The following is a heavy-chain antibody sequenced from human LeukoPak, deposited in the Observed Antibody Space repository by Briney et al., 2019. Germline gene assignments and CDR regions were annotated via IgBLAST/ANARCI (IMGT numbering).Heavy chain of an antibody. CDR3: AKADQQWLVRYYFDY. CDR1: GFTFSSYA. D-gene: IGHD6-19*01. V-gene: IGHV3-23*01. CDR2: ISGSGGST. Sequence: GGSLRLSCAASGFTFSSYAMSWVRQAPGKGPEWVSAISGSGGSTYYADSVKGRFTISRDNSKNTLYLQMNSLRAEDTAVYYCAKADQQWLVRYYFDYWGQGTLVTVSS. J-gene: IGHJ4*02.